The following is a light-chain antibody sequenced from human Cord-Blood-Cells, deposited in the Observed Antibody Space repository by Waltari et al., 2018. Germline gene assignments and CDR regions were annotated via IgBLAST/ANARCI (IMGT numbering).Light chain of an antibody. CDR2: GAS. J-gene: IGKJ2*01. V-gene: IGKV3-20*01. CDR3: QQYGSSPYT. CDR1: QSVSSSY. Sequence: EIVLTQSPGTLSLSPGERATLSCRASQSVSSSYLAWYQQKPAQAPRRLIYGASSRATGIPDRFSGSGCGTDFTLTISRLEPEDFAVYYCQQYGSSPYTFGQGTKLEIK.